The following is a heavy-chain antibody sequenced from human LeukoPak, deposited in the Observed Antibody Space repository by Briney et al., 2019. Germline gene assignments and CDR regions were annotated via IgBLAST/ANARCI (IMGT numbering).Heavy chain of an antibody. D-gene: IGHD2-2*01. J-gene: IGHJ6*02. CDR3: ARVRAVPAPYYYYGMDV. CDR2: VSSSSSYI. V-gene: IGHV3-21*01. Sequence: PGGSLRLSCAASGFTFSSYAMNWVRQAPGKGLEWVSSVSSSSSYIYYADSVKGRFTISRDNAKNSLYLQMNSLRAEDTAVYYCARVRAVPAPYYYYGMDVWGQGTTVTVSS. CDR1: GFTFSSYA.